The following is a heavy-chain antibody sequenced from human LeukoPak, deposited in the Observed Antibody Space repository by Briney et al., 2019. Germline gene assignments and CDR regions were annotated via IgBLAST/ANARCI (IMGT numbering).Heavy chain of an antibody. Sequence: GASVKVSCKASGYTFTGYYMHWVRQAPGQGLEWMGWINPNSGGTNYAQKFQGRVTMTRDTSISTAYIELSRLRSDDTAVYYCARSRDGYNWCPDYWGQGTLVTVSS. CDR2: INPNSGGT. D-gene: IGHD5-24*01. J-gene: IGHJ4*02. CDR1: GYTFTGYY. CDR3: ARSRDGYNWCPDY. V-gene: IGHV1-2*02.